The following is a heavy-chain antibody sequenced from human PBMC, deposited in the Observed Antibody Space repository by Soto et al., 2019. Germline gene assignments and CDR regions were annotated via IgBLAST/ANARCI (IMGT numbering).Heavy chain of an antibody. CDR2: ISPNSGGT. V-gene: IGHV1-2*04. J-gene: IGHJ5*02. CDR3: ARDRSSSPDTIWFVP. CDR1: GYTFTGYY. D-gene: IGHD6-6*01. Sequence: ASVKGSCKASGYTFTGYYMHWVRQAPGQGLEWMGWISPNSGGTNYAQKFQGWVTMTRDTSISTAYMELSRLRSDDTAVYYCARDRSSSPDTIWFVPWGQGTLVTVSS.